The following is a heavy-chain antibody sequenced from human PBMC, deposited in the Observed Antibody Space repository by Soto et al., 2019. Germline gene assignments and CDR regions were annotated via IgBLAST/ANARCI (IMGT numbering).Heavy chain of an antibody. J-gene: IGHJ4*01. V-gene: IGHV3-30*03. CDR2: ISSDGREE. Sequence: GGSLRLSCSVSGFTFSDYGMHWVRQAPGEGLQWVAVISSDGREEQYADSVKGRFTVSRDNSKSTFYLQMNSLSPEDTAVYSCARQEAGSYLDFWGHGTLVTVSS. CDR1: GFTFSDYG. CDR3: ARQEAGSYLDF. D-gene: IGHD1-26*01.